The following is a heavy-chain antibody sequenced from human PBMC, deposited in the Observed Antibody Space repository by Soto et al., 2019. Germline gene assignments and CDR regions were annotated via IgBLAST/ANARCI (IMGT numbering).Heavy chain of an antibody. J-gene: IGHJ6*02. D-gene: IGHD2-2*01. CDR1: GYTFTSYA. V-gene: IGHV1-69*13. CDR3: ARHDCISTSCYYYYYYSMDV. Sequence: GASVKVSCKASGYTFTSYAMHWVRQAPGQRLEWMGGIIPIFDTANYAQKFQGRVTITADESTSTAYMELSSLRSEDTAAYYCARHDCISTSCYYYYYYSMDVWGQGTTVTVSS. CDR2: IIPIFDTA.